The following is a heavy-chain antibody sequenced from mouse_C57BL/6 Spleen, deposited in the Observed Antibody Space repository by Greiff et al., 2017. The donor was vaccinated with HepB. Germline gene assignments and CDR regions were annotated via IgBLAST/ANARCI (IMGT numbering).Heavy chain of an antibody. V-gene: IGHV5-9*01. D-gene: IGHD2-5*01. CDR2: ISGGGGNT. Sequence: EVKVVESGGGLVKPGGSLKLSCAASGFTFSSYTMSWVRQTPEKRLEWVATISGGGGNTYYPDSVKGRFTISRDNAKNTLYLQMSSLRSEDTALYYCARHGIWIYSNYSFAYWGQGTLVTVSA. J-gene: IGHJ3*01. CDR3: ARHGIWIYSNYSFAY. CDR1: GFTFSSYT.